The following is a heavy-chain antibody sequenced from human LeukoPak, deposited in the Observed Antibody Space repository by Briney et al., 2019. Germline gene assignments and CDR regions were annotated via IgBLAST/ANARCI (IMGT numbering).Heavy chain of an antibody. J-gene: IGHJ4*02. CDR1: GFTFSSYE. D-gene: IGHD6-19*01. Sequence: PGGSLRLSCAASGFTFSSYEMNWVRQAPGKGLEWVAVISYDGSNKYYADSVKGRFTISRDNSKNTLYLQMNSLRAEDTAVYYCANNKRSIAVADAFDYWGQGTLVTVSS. CDR2: ISYDGSNK. V-gene: IGHV3-30*18. CDR3: ANNKRSIAVADAFDY.